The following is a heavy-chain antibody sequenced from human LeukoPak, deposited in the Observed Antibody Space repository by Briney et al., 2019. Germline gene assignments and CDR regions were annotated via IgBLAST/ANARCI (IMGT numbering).Heavy chain of an antibody. J-gene: IGHJ4*02. Sequence: GRSLRLSCGASGFTFSSYGMHWVRQAPGKGLEWVAVISSDGSNKYYADSVKGRFTISRDNSRNTLYLQMSSLRADDTAVYYCVGFRATAGLYWGQGTLVTVSS. D-gene: IGHD6-13*01. CDR1: GFTFSSYG. V-gene: IGHV3-30*03. CDR3: VGFRATAGLY. CDR2: ISSDGSNK.